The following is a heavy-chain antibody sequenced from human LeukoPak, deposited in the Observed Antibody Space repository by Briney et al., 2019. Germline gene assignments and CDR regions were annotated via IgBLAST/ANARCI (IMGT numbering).Heavy chain of an antibody. Sequence: SQTLSLTCNVSGGSISSGNYYWGWIRQPPGKGLEWIGSIYYSGSTYYNPSLKSRVTISVDTSKNQFSLKLSSVTAADTAVYYCARTRYYYNSRSYGAPYYFDYWGQGTLVTASS. V-gene: IGHV4-39*01. D-gene: IGHD3-10*01. CDR3: ARTRYYYNSRSYGAPYYFDY. CDR2: IYYSGST. J-gene: IGHJ4*02. CDR1: GGSISSGNYY.